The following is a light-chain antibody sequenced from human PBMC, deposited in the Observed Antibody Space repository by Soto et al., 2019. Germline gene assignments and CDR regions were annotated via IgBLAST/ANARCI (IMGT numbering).Light chain of an antibody. V-gene: IGKV1-5*01. J-gene: IGKJ1*01. CDR3: QHYMSYPWP. CDR2: DAS. Sequence: EIQMTKSPSTLSASVEDRVILTCRASHSVSRWLALYQQKPGKAPNLLIYDASILERGVPSRFSGSGSGTEFTLSISSLQADDFATYYCQHYMSYPWPFGPGTKV. CDR1: HSVSRW.